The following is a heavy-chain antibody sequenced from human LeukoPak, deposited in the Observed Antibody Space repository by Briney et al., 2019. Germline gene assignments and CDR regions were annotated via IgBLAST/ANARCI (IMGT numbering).Heavy chain of an antibody. Sequence: SETLSLTCTVCGGSISSSNYYWGWIRQPPGEGLEWIGTFYYSGSMYYNPSLKSRVTISVDTSKNQLSLKLSSVTAADTAVYYCARQDYGSGSYPFDYWGQGTLVTVSS. CDR1: GGSISSSNYY. J-gene: IGHJ4*02. D-gene: IGHD3-10*01. CDR2: FYYSGSM. V-gene: IGHV4-39*01. CDR3: ARQDYGSGSYPFDY.